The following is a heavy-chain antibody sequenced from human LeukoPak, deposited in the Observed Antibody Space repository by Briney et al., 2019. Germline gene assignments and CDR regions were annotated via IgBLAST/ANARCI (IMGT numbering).Heavy chain of an antibody. CDR3: ARHGAYSAYGMDV. D-gene: IGHD4-11*01. Sequence: GESLKISCKGSGYSFTSYWIGWVRQMPGKGLEWVGIIYPADSHTTYSPSFQGQVTISADKSSTAAYLQWSSLKASDTAIYYRARHGAYSAYGMDVWGRGTTVTVSS. V-gene: IGHV5-51*01. CDR2: IYPADSHT. CDR1: GYSFTSYW. J-gene: IGHJ6*02.